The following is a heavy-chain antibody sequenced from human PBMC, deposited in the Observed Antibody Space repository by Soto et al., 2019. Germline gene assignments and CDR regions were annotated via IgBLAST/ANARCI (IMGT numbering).Heavy chain of an antibody. CDR2: IYYSGST. D-gene: IGHD3-22*01. V-gene: IGHV4-39*01. CDR3: ARRRDSSGSSLDY. J-gene: IGHJ4*02. CDR1: GGSISSSSYY. Sequence: QLQLQESGPGLVKPSETLSLTCTVSGGSISSSSYYWGWIRQPPGKGLEWIGSIYYSGSTYYNPSLKSRVPISVDTSKNQFSLKLSSVTAADTAVYYCARRRDSSGSSLDYWGQGTLVTVSS.